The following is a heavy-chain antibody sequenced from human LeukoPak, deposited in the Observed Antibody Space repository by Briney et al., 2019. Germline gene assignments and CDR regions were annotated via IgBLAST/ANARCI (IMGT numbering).Heavy chain of an antibody. V-gene: IGHV3-7*01. J-gene: IGHJ4*02. CDR3: ARCFSPVGFGELFLFDY. CDR2: IKQDGSEK. CDR1: GFTFSSYS. Sequence: PGGSLRLSCAASGFTFSSYSMNWVRQAPGKGLEWVANIKQDGSEKYYVDSVKGRFTISRDNAKNSLYLQMNSLRAEDTAVYYCARCFSPVGFGELFLFDYWGQGTLVTVSS. D-gene: IGHD3-10*01.